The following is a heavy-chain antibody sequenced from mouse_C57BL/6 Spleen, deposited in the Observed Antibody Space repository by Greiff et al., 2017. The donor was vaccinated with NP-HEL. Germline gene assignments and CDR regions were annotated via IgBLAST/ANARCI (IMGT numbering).Heavy chain of an antibody. J-gene: IGHJ2*01. Sequence: EVHLVESGGGLVKPGGSLKLSCAASGFTFSDYGMHWVRQAPEKGLEWVAYISSGSSTIYYADTVKGRFTISRDNAKNTLFLQMTSLRSEDTAMYYWARLDYGSSYNYFDYWGQGTTLTVSS. CDR2: ISSGSSTI. D-gene: IGHD1-1*01. V-gene: IGHV5-17*01. CDR1: GFTFSDYG. CDR3: ARLDYGSSYNYFDY.